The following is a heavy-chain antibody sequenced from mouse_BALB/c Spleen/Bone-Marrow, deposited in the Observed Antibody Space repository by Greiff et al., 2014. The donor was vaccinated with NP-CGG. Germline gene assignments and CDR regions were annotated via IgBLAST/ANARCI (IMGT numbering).Heavy chain of an antibody. J-gene: IGHJ4*01. D-gene: IGHD2-14*01. V-gene: IGHV1S29*02. CDR3: ARERYGDAMDY. CDR1: GYTFTDYN. Sequence: VQLQQSGPELVKPGASVKISCKTSGYTFTDYNMHWVKQSHGKSLEWIGYIYPYNGGTAYNQKFKSKATLTVDNSSSTAYMKLRSLTSEDSAVYYCARERYGDAMDYWGQGTSVTVSS. CDR2: IYPYNGGT.